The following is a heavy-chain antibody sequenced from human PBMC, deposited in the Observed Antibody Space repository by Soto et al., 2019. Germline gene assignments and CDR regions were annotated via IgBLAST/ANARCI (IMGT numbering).Heavy chain of an antibody. Sequence: QMQLVQSGPEAKKPGTSVKVSCKASGFTFTSSAVQWVRQARGQRLEWIGWIVVGSGNTNYAQKFQERVTITRDMSTSTAYMELSSLRSEDTAVYYCAAVGQQLVLFDCWGQGTLVTVSS. J-gene: IGHJ4*02. CDR1: GFTFTSSA. V-gene: IGHV1-58*01. CDR2: IVVGSGNT. CDR3: AAVGQQLVLFDC. D-gene: IGHD6-13*01.